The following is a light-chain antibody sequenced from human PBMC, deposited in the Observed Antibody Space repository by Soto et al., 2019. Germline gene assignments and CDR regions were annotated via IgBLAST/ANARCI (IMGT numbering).Light chain of an antibody. V-gene: IGLV2-14*01. J-gene: IGLJ3*02. CDR1: SSDIGNYNY. CDR2: EVS. Sequence: QSVLTQPASVSGPPGQSITISCIGSSSDIGNYNYVSWYQQHPGKAPKVMIYEVSSRPSGGSHRFSGSKSGNTASLTISGLQAEEEADYYCCSYSSSSTSPWVFGGGTQLTVL. CDR3: CSYSSSSTSPWV.